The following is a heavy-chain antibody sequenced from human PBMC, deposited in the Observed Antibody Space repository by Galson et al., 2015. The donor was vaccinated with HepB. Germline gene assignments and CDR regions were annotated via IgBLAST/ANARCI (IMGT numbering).Heavy chain of an antibody. CDR2: IIPMFGTA. J-gene: IGHJ4*02. CDR3: AGTTHGDYGKWTRYHFDY. D-gene: IGHD4-17*01. Sequence: SVKVSCKASGGTFSSYAISWVRQAPGQGLEWMGGIIPMFGTANYAQKFQGRVTITADESTSTAYMELSSLKSEDTAVYYCAGTTHGDYGKWTRYHFDYWGQGTLVTVSS. V-gene: IGHV1-69*13. CDR1: GGTFSSYA.